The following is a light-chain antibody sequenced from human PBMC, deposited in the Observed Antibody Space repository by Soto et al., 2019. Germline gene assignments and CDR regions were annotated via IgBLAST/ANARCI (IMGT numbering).Light chain of an antibody. CDR1: SSNIGSNA. Sequence: QSVLTQPPSASGTPGQRVTISCSGASSNIGSNAVNWYQQLPGTAPQLLIYTNNARPSGVPVRFSGSKSGTSASLAITGLQSEDEAYYHCAAWDDSLNALVFGGVTKVTVL. CDR2: TNN. CDR3: AAWDDSLNALV. J-gene: IGLJ3*02. V-gene: IGLV1-44*01.